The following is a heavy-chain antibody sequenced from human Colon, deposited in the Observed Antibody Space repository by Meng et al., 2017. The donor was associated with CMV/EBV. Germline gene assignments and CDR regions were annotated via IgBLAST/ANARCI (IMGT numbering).Heavy chain of an antibody. J-gene: IGHJ6*02. V-gene: IGHV1-46*01. Sequence: ASVKVSCKASGYTFTSYYMHWVRQAPGQGLEWMGIINPSGGSTSYAQKFQGRVTMTRDTSTSTVYMELSSLRSEDTAVYYCARDKSGGNFDWLSFPRGGDYGMDVWGQGTTVTVSS. CDR1: GYTFTSYY. CDR2: INPSGGST. D-gene: IGHD3-9*01. CDR3: ARDKSGGNFDWLSFPRGGDYGMDV.